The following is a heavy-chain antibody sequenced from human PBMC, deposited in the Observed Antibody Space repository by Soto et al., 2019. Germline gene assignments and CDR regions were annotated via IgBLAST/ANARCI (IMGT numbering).Heavy chain of an antibody. V-gene: IGHV4-59*08. CDR3: ARGHCDFWSGYFATIDY. CDR2: IHYSGST. D-gene: IGHD3-3*01. CDR1: GGSISSYY. J-gene: IGHJ4*02. Sequence: SETLSLTCTVSGGSISSYYWSWIRQPPGKGLEWIGYIHYSGSTKYNPSLKSRVTISADTSKNQFSLKLSSVTAADTAVYYCARGHCDFWSGYFATIDYWGQGTLVTVSS.